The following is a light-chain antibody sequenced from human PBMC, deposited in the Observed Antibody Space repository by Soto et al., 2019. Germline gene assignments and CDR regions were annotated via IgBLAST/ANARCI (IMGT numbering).Light chain of an antibody. V-gene: IGLV4-60*02. CDR1: SAHSSYI. CDR2: LEGSGSY. Sequence: QAVVTQSSSASASLGSSVKLTCTLSSAHSSYIIAWHQQQPGKAPRYLMKLEGSGSYNKGSGVPDRFSGSSSGADRYLTISNLQFEDEADYYCETWDSNTRVFGTGTKLTVL. CDR3: ETWDSNTRV. J-gene: IGLJ1*01.